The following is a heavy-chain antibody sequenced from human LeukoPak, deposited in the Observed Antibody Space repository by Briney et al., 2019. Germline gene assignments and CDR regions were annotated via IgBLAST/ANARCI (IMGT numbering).Heavy chain of an antibody. V-gene: IGHV3-53*01. J-gene: IGHJ6*03. Sequence: GGSLRLSCEASDFTVSSNYMTWVRQPPGKGLEWVSVIHKNAITYYADTVRGRFTISRDNSKNTLYLQMNNLRVDDAAFYYCARSLRVRGVPDYMDVWGKGTTVTVYS. CDR3: ARSLRVRGVPDYMDV. D-gene: IGHD3-10*01. CDR2: IHKNAIT. CDR1: DFTVSSNY.